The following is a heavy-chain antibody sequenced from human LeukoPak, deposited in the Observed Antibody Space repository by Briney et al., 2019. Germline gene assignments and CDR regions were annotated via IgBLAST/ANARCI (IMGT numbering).Heavy chain of an antibody. J-gene: IGHJ4*02. Sequence: ASVKVSCKPSGYTFTSYGISWVRQAPGQGLEWMGWISAYNGNTNYAQKLQGRVTMTTDTSTSTAYMELRSLRSDDTAVYYCARDHEATYYYDSSGYGTFDYWGQGTLVTVSS. CDR1: GYTFTSYG. V-gene: IGHV1-18*01. CDR2: ISAYNGNT. CDR3: ARDHEATYYYDSSGYGTFDY. D-gene: IGHD3-22*01.